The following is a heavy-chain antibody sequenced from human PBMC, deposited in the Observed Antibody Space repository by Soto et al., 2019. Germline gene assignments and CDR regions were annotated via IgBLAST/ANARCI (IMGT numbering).Heavy chain of an antibody. D-gene: IGHD5-12*01. CDR2: INHRGST. V-gene: IGHV4-34*02. CDR1: GESFIGYY. CDR3: ARTEIVTTNRFEP. J-gene: IGHJ5*02. Sequence: QVHLQQWGAGLLKPSETLSLTGAVYGESFIGYYWAWIRQPPGKGLEWLGEINHRGSTNYNPSLKSRVTISIDTSKNQFSLKLTSVTAADTSVYYCARTEIVTTNRFEPWGQGNGVNVSS.